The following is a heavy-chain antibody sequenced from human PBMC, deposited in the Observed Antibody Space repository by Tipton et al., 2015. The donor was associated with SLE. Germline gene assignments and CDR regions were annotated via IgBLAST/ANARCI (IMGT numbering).Heavy chain of an antibody. V-gene: IGHV1-8*01. J-gene: IGHJ4*02. CDR1: GYTFTSFD. CDR2: MNPNSGNT. D-gene: IGHD5-24*01. Sequence: QSGAEVKKPGASVKVSCKASGYTFTSFDINWVRQATGQGLEWMGWMNPNSGNTAYAQKFQGRVTMTRDTSIGTAYMELSSLRSEDTALYYWARAPPQLGFDYWGQGTLVTVSS. CDR3: ARAPPQLGFDY.